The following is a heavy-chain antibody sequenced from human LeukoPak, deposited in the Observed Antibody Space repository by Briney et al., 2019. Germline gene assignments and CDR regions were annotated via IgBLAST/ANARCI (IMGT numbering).Heavy chain of an antibody. CDR1: GFTFSSYA. CDR2: ISGSDGST. V-gene: IGHV3-23*01. D-gene: IGHD3-3*01. J-gene: IGHJ4*02. CDR3: ARGRGDFWSGYYTPDGTFGY. Sequence: GGSLRLSCAASGFTFSSYAMSWVRQAPGKGLEGGSAISGSDGSTYYADSVKGRFTISRDNSKNTLYLQMNSLRAEDTAVYYCARGRGDFWSGYYTPDGTFGYWGQGTLVTVSS.